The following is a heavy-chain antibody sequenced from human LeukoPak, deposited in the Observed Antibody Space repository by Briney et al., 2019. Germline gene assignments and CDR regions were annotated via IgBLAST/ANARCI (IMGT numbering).Heavy chain of an antibody. V-gene: IGHV3-23*01. CDR1: GFTFSNYA. D-gene: IGHD3-9*01. CDR3: ARVDILTGYSSHDAFDI. J-gene: IGHJ3*02. Sequence: GGSLRLSCAASGFTFSNYAVSWVRQAPGKGLEWVSAISGSGGNTYYADSVKGRFTISRDNSKNSLYLQMNSLRAEDTAVYYCARVDILTGYSSHDAFDIWGQGTMVTVSS. CDR2: ISGSGGNT.